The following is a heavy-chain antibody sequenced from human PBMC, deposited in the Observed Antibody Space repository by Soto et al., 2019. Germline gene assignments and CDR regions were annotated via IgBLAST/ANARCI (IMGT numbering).Heavy chain of an antibody. D-gene: IGHD5-12*01. CDR3: ARDLYSGYDPLHSFDY. J-gene: IGHJ4*02. CDR2: ISAYNGNT. V-gene: IGHV1-18*01. CDR1: GYTFTSYG. Sequence: QVQLVQSGAEVKKPGASVKVSCKASGYTFTSYGISWVRQAPGQGLEWMGWISAYNGNTNYAQKLQGRVTMTTDTYTSTAYMELRSLRSDDTAVYYCARDLYSGYDPLHSFDYWGPGTLVTVSS.